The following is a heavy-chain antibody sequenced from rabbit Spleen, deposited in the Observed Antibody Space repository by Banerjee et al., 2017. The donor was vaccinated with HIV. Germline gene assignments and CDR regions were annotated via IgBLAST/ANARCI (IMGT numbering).Heavy chain of an antibody. Sequence: QSLEESGGDLVKPGASLTLTCKASGFSFSSSDYMCWVRQAPGKGLEWIACIDTGSRDFTYYATWAKGRFTISKTSSTTVTLQMTSLTVADTATYFCARDTGTSFSTYGMDLWGQGTLVTVS. D-gene: IGHD8-1*01. V-gene: IGHV1S40*01. CDR1: GFSFSSSDY. CDR3: ARDTGTSFSTYGMDL. J-gene: IGHJ6*01. CDR2: IDTGSRDFT.